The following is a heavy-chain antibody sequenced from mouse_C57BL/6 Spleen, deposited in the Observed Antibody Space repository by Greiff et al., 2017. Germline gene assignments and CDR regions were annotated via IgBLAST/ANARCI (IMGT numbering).Heavy chain of an antibody. J-gene: IGHJ3*01. D-gene: IGHD1-1*01. CDR3: ARLGYGSSYGFAF. Sequence: VQLQQPGAELVRPGSSVKLSCKASGYTFTSYWMHWVKQRPIQGLEWIGNIDPSDSETHYNQKFKDKATLTEDKSSSTAYMQLSSLTSEDSAVYYCARLGYGSSYGFAFWGKGTLVTVSA. CDR2: IDPSDSET. CDR1: GYTFTSYW. V-gene: IGHV1-52*01.